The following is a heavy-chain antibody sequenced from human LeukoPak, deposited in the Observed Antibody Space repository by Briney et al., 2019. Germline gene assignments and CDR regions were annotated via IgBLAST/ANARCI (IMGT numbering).Heavy chain of an antibody. CDR1: GASISDTA. D-gene: IGHD4-23*01. CDR3: ARDDKGHYDGRWTAFDI. J-gene: IGHJ3*02. V-gene: IGHV4-4*07. Sequence: SETLSLTCTVSGASISDTAWSWVWQPAGRGLEWIGRVFSSGATLYNPSLNGRVSMSVDASKKQVSLKVTPVTAADTAVYYCARDDKGHYDGRWTAFDIWGQGTVVTVSS. CDR2: VFSSGAT.